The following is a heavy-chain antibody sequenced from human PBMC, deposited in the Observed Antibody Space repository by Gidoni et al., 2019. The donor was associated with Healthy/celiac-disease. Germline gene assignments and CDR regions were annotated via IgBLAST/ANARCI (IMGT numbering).Heavy chain of an antibody. CDR3: ARGDYEFWSGSQELGGFDY. CDR1: GVSISRRNW. V-gene: IGHV4-4*02. Sequence: QVQLQESGPGLVKPSGTLSLTCAVSGVSISRRNWWSGVRQPPGKGLEWIGEIYHSGSTNYNPSLKSRVTISVDKSKNQFSRKLSSVTAADTAVEYCARGDYEFWSGSQELGGFDYWGQGTLVTVSS. D-gene: IGHD3-3*01. CDR2: IYHSGST. J-gene: IGHJ4*02.